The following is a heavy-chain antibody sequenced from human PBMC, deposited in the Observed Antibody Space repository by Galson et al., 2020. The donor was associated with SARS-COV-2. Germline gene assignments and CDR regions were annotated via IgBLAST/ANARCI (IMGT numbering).Heavy chain of an antibody. D-gene: IGHD6-13*01. CDR3: AVTSSSWYYCYVDV. Sequence: GESLKISCTGSGYSFTSYWIGWVRQMPGKGLEWVGTIYPGDSDTSYSPSFQGQVTISADKSISTAYLQWSSLKASDTAMYYCAVTSSSWYYCYVDVWGKGTTVTVSS. CDR2: IYPGDSDT. CDR1: GYSFTSYW. J-gene: IGHJ6*03. V-gene: IGHV5-51*01.